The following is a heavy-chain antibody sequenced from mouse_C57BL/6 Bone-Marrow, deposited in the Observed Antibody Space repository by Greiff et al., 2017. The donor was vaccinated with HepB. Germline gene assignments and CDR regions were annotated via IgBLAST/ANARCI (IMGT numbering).Heavy chain of an antibody. V-gene: IGHV2-9-1*01. J-gene: IGHJ4*01. D-gene: IGHD1-1*01. CDR2: IWTGGGT. Sequence: VQLQESGPGLVAPSQSLSITCTVSGFSLTSYAISWVRQPPGKGLEWLGVIWTGGGTNYNSALKSRLSISKDNSKSQVFLKMNSLQTDDTARYYCARWAITTVVASPYYAMDYWGQGTSVTVSS. CDR3: ARWAITTVVASPYYAMDY. CDR1: GFSLTSYA.